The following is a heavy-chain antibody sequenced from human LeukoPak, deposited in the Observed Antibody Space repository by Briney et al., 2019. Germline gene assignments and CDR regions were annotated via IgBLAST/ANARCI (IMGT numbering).Heavy chain of an antibody. CDR2: IYSNEAT. D-gene: IGHD2-15*01. V-gene: IGHV4-4*08. CDR1: GGSITGFH. CDR3: ARRIDFDI. Sequence: TSETLSLTCTVSGGSITGFHWSWIRQPPGKGLEWIGYIYSNEATQYKPSLKSRVTISSDTSKNQFSLKLTSVSAADTAIYYCARRIDFDIWGQGTMVTVSS. J-gene: IGHJ3*02.